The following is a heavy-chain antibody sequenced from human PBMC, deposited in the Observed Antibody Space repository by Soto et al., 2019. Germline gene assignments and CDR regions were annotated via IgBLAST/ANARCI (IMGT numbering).Heavy chain of an antibody. CDR3: AKGGDCSGTTCYLDY. J-gene: IGHJ4*02. D-gene: IGHD2-15*01. Sequence: EVQLLESGGGLVQPGGSLRLSCAASGFTFNTYAMNWVRQAPGKGLEWVSGISGSGVSTYYADSVKGRFTISRDSSKNKVYLQMNSLRAEDTALYYCAKGGDCSGTTCYLDYWGQGTLVTVSS. CDR2: ISGSGVST. CDR1: GFTFNTYA. V-gene: IGHV3-23*01.